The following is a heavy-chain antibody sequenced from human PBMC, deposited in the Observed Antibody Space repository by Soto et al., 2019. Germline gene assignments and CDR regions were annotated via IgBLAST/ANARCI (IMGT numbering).Heavy chain of an antibody. D-gene: IGHD6-19*01. Sequence: PGGSLRLSCAASGFTFSDFGMHWVRQAPGKGLEWVAVISYDGSNKYYGDSVKGRFAISRDDSKNTLYLQMNSLRTEDTAVYYCAKDSPVADYWGQGTLVTVSS. CDR2: ISYDGSNK. V-gene: IGHV3-30*18. CDR3: AKDSPVADY. CDR1: GFTFSDFG. J-gene: IGHJ4*02.